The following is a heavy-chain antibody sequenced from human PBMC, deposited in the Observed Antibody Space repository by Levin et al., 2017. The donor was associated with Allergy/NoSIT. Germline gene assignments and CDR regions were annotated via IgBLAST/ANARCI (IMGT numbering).Heavy chain of an antibody. Sequence: GGSLRLSCAASGFTFSTYSMHWVRQAPGKGLEWVSYIGGTTSTILYADSVKGRFTISRDNAKNSLYLQMNSLRDEDTAVYYCARGFAVNRSYFDYWGQGTLVTVSS. CDR1: GFTFSTYS. D-gene: IGHD1-14*01. V-gene: IGHV3-48*02. J-gene: IGHJ4*02. CDR2: IGGTTSTI. CDR3: ARGFAVNRSYFDY.